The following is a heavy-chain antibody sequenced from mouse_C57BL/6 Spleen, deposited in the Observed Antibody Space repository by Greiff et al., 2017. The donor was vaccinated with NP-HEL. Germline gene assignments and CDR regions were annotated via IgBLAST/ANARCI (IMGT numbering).Heavy chain of an antibody. J-gene: IGHJ4*01. CDR3: AREYSNPPSYAY. CDR1: GYTFTSYW. D-gene: IGHD2-5*01. CDR2: IYPSDSET. V-gene: IGHV1-61*01. Sequence: QVQLQQPGAELVRPGSSVKLSCKASGYTFTSYWMDWVKQRPGQGLEWIGNIYPSDSETHYNQKFKDKATLTVDKSSSTAYMQLSSLTSEDSAVYYCAREYSNPPSYAYWGQGTSVTVSS.